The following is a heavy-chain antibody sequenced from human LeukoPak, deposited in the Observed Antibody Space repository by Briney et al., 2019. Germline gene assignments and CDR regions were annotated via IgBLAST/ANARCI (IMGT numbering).Heavy chain of an antibody. D-gene: IGHD3-16*01. Sequence: GGSLRLSCAASGFTFSSYWMSWVRQAPGKGLEWVANIKQDGSAQFYVDSVKGRFTISRDNAKNSLYLQMNSLRAEDTAVYYCAKDWGLDYWGQGILVTVSS. V-gene: IGHV3-7*01. CDR3: AKDWGLDY. CDR1: GFTFSSYW. CDR2: IKQDGSAQ. J-gene: IGHJ4*02.